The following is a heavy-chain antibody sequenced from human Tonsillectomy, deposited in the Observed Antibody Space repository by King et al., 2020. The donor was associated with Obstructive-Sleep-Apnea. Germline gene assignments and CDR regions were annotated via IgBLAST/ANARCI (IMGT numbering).Heavy chain of an antibody. J-gene: IGHJ4*02. D-gene: IGHD6-19*01. CDR2: IDPSDSYI. Sequence: VQLVESGAEVKKPGESLRISCKGSGYSFTSYWISWVRQMPGKGLEWMGRIDPSDSYINYSPSFQGHVTISADKSISTASLQWSSLKASDTAMYYCARQGGSGWSLEGFDYWGQGTLVTVSS. CDR1: GYSFTSYW. V-gene: IGHV5-10-1*03. CDR3: ARQGGSGWSLEGFDY.